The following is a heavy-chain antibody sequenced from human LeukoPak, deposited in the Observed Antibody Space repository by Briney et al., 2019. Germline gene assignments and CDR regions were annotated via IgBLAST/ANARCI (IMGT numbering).Heavy chain of an antibody. CDR3: ARANTEGRHIVGATQYYYYMDV. V-gene: IGHV1-69*05. J-gene: IGHJ6*03. D-gene: IGHD1-26*01. Sequence: SVKVSCKASGGTFSSYAISWVRQAPGQGLEWMGRIIPIISTANYAQKFQGRATITTDESTSTAYMELSSLRSEDTAVYYCARANTEGRHIVGATQYYYYMDVWGKGTTVTVSS. CDR2: IIPIISTA. CDR1: GGTFSSYA.